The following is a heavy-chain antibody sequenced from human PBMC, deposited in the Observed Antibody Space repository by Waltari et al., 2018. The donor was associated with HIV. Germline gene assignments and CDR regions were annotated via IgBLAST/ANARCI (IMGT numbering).Heavy chain of an antibody. Sequence: VQLLESGGGLVQPGGSLRLSCAASGFTFSSYAMSWVRQAPGKGLEWVSTISGSGGNTYYADSVKGRFTISRDNSKNTLYLQMNSLRAEDTAVYYCAKGQYSSGWNFDYWGQGTLVTVSP. CDR2: ISGSGGNT. CDR3: AKGQYSSGWNFDY. J-gene: IGHJ4*02. V-gene: IGHV3-23*01. D-gene: IGHD6-19*01. CDR1: GFTFSSYA.